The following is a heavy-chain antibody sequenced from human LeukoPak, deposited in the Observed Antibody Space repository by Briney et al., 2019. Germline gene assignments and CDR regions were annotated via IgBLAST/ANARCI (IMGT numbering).Heavy chain of an antibody. D-gene: IGHD3-22*01. CDR3: ARGGLYYYDSSSHDY. Sequence: GGSLRLSCAASGFTFSSYGMHWVRQAPGKGLEWVAVIWYDGSNKYYADSVKGRFTISRDNSKNTLYLQMNSLRAEDTAVYYCARGGLYYYDSSSHDYWGQGTLVTVSS. CDR2: IWYDGSNK. V-gene: IGHV3-33*01. CDR1: GFTFSSYG. J-gene: IGHJ4*02.